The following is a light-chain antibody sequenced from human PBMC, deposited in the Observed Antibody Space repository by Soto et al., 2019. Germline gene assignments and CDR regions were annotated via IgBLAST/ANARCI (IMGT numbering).Light chain of an antibody. J-gene: IGKJ1*01. V-gene: IGKV3-20*01. CDR1: QSVSSSY. Sequence: EIVLTQSPGTLSLSPGERATLSCRASQSVSSSYLAWYQQKPGQAPRFLIYGTSSRATGIPDRFSGSGSETDFTLTISRLEPEDLAMYYCQQYATSPRTFGLGTKVDIK. CDR3: QQYATSPRT. CDR2: GTS.